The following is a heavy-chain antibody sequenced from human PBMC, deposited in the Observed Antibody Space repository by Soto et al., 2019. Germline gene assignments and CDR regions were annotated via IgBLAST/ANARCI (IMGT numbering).Heavy chain of an antibody. Sequence: QVQLQESGPGLVKPSQTLSLTCTVSGGSISSGGYYWSWIRQHPGKGLEWIGYIYYTGSTYYNPSLKSRVTISVDTSKNQFSLKLSSVTAADTAVYYCAASCVACGGFNYYGMDVWGQGTTVTVSS. V-gene: IGHV4-31*03. CDR1: GGSISSGGYY. D-gene: IGHD5-12*01. CDR3: AASCVACGGFNYYGMDV. J-gene: IGHJ6*02. CDR2: IYYTGST.